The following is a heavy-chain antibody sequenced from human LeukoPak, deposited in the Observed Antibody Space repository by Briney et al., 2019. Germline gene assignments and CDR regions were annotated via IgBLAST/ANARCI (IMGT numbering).Heavy chain of an antibody. V-gene: IGHV4-59*12. CDR2: IYYSGST. Sequence: SETLSLTCSVSGDSISDYYWTWIRQPPGKGLEWIGYIYYSGSTNYNPSLKSRVTISLDSSKNQFSLKLSSVTAADTAVYYCARGNSGSYFLGWGQGTLVTVSS. CDR3: ARGNSGSYFLG. CDR1: GDSISDYY. J-gene: IGHJ4*02. D-gene: IGHD1-26*01.